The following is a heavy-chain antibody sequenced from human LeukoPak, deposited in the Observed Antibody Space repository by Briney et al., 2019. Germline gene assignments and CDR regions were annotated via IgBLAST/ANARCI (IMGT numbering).Heavy chain of an antibody. CDR3: ARGIDI. J-gene: IGHJ3*02. CDR2: INQDGTEK. Sequence: GGSLRLSCAASGFTFSSYWMNWVRQAPGKGLEWVANINQDGTEKYYVDSVKGRFTISRDNTKNSLYLQMNSLRAEDTAIFYCARGIDIWGQGTMVTVSS. V-gene: IGHV3-7*01. CDR1: GFTFSSYW.